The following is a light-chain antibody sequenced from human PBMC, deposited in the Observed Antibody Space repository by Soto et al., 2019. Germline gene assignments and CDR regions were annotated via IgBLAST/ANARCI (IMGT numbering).Light chain of an antibody. CDR3: QSYDSSLSGWV. CDR2: GNN. Sequence: QPVLTQPPSVSGAPGQRVTISCTGSSSNIGAGYDVHWYQQLPGTAPKLLIFGNNNRPSGVPDRFSGSKSGTSASLAITGLQAEDEADYYCQSYDSSLSGWVFGGGTKVNVL. V-gene: IGLV1-40*01. CDR1: SSNIGAGYD. J-gene: IGLJ3*02.